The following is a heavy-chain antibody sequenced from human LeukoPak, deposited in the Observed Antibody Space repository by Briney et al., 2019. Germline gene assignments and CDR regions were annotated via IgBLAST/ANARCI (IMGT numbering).Heavy chain of an antibody. D-gene: IGHD3-3*01. V-gene: IGHV3-7*01. CDR3: AREITYYDFWSGYRWFDP. J-gene: IGHJ5*02. Sequence: GGSLRLSCEASGFTFSDYSINWVRQAPGKGLEWVANIKQDGSEKYYVDSVKGRFTISRDNAKNSLYLQMNSLRAEDTAVYYCAREITYYDFWSGYRWFDPWGQGTLVTVSS. CDR2: IKQDGSEK. CDR1: GFTFSDYS.